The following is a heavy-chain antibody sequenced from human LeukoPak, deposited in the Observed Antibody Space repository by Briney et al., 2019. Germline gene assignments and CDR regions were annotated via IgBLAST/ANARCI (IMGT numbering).Heavy chain of an antibody. Sequence: GESLKISCKGSGYSFTSYWIGWVRQMPGKGLEWMGIIYPGDSDTRYSPSFQGQVTISADKSISTAYLQWSSQKASDTAMYYCARTYYDFWSGYYYYFDYWGQGTLVTVSS. CDR1: GYSFTSYW. D-gene: IGHD3-3*01. CDR2: IYPGDSDT. V-gene: IGHV5-51*01. CDR3: ARTYYDFWSGYYYYFDY. J-gene: IGHJ4*02.